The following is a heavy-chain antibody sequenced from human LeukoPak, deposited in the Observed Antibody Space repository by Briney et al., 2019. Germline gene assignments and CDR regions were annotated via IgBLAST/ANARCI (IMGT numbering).Heavy chain of an antibody. CDR2: VHYSGRT. Sequence: PSETLSLTCTVSGGSINNHYWSWIRQPPGKGLEWIGHVHYSGRTTYNPSLTSRVTMSVDTSENQFSLNLSSVTAADTAVYYCARHGNDYGDCWFDYWGLGNLVIVSS. D-gene: IGHD4-17*01. CDR1: GGSINNHY. CDR3: ARHGNDYGDCWFDY. V-gene: IGHV4-59*08. J-gene: IGHJ4*02.